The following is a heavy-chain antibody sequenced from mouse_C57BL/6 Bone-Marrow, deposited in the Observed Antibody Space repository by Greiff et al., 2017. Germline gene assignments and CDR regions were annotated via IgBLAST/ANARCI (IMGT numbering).Heavy chain of an antibody. V-gene: IGHV6-3*01. J-gene: IGHJ1*03. CDR2: IRLKSDNYAT. D-gene: IGHD4-1*01. CDR3: TCDHWEGYFDV. CDR1: GFTFSNYW. Sequence: EVKVEESGGGLVQPGGSMKLSCVASGFTFSNYWMNWVRQSPEKGLEWVAQIRLKSDNYATHYAESVKGRFTISRDDSKSSVYLQMNNLRAEDTGMYYCTCDHWEGYFDVWGTGTTVTVSS.